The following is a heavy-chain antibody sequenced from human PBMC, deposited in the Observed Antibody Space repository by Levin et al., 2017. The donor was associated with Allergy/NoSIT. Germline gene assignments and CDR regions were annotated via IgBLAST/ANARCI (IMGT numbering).Heavy chain of an antibody. V-gene: IGHV3-11*05. CDR1: GFTFSDYY. Sequence: KPGGSLRLSCAASGFTFSDYYMSWIRQAPGKGLEWVSYISSSSSYTNYADSVKGRFTISRDNAKNSLYLQMNSLRAEDTAVYYCARDQRGSTYYYDSSGYWRYFDYWGQGTLVTVSS. D-gene: IGHD3-22*01. J-gene: IGHJ4*02. CDR2: ISSSSSYT. CDR3: ARDQRGSTYYYDSSGYWRYFDY.